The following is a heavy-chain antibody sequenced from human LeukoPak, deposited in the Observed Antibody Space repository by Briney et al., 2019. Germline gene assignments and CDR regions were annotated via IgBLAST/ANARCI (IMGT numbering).Heavy chain of an antibody. J-gene: IGHJ4*02. Sequence: HPGGSLRLSCAASGFTFSSYGMSWVRQAPGKGLEWASAISGSGGSTYYADSVKGRFTISRDNSKNTLYLQMNSLRAEDTAVYYCAKDFLMITFGGVIVIPRGFDYWGQGTLVTVSS. CDR2: ISGSGGST. CDR1: GFTFSSYG. CDR3: AKDFLMITFGGVIVIPRGFDY. D-gene: IGHD3-16*02. V-gene: IGHV3-23*01.